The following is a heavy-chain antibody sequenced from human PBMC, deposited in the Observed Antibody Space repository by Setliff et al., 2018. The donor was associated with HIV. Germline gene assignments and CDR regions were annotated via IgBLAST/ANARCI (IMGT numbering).Heavy chain of an antibody. J-gene: IGHJ5*01. V-gene: IGHV4-38-2*01. D-gene: IGHD1-7*01. CDR3: ARVRLELRQYWFDS. CDR1: GYSIGSGSF. Sequence: SETLSLTCAVSGYSIGSGSFWGWIRQPPGKGLEWIVTIPHNGGTYYNPDPSLTGRVTISVDTSKNQFSLKLNSVTAADTAVYYCARVRLELRQYWFDSWGQGSPVTVSS. CDR2: IPHNGGT.